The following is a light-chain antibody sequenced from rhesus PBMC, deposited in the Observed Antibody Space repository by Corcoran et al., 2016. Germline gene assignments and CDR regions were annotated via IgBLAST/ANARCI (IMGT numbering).Light chain of an antibody. Sequence: DIQMTQSPSSLSASVGDTVTITCRASQGISSWLAWYQQKTGKAPNLLIYKTSNWKSGVPSRFSGSVTVTDCTLTISSLQSEEFASYYCQQYSRRPYSFGQGTKVEIK. CDR3: QQYSRRPYS. CDR1: QGISSW. J-gene: IGKJ2*01. CDR2: KTS. V-gene: IGKV1-22*01.